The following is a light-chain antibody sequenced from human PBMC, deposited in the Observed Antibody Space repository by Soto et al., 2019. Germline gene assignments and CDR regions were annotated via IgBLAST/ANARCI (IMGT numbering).Light chain of an antibody. J-gene: IGKJ1*01. CDR1: QNIKNW. CDR2: EGS. CDR3: QQYNSYSPT. Sequence: DIQMTQSPSTLSASVGDRVTITCRASQNIKNWLAWYQQRPGQAPKLLISEGSSLESGVPSRFSGSGSETEFTLTISGLQPGDSATYYCQQYNSYSPTFGQGTKVDIK. V-gene: IGKV1-5*01.